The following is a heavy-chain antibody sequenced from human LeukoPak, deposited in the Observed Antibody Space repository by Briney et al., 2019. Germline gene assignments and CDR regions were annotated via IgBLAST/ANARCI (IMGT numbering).Heavy chain of an antibody. CDR1: GGSLTNFY. D-gene: IGHD2-15*01. Sequence: SETLSLTCTVSGGSLTNFYWTWIRQTPGKGLEWIGTIHYSGSTNYNPSLKSRVTISVDTSKNQFSLKLSSVTAADTAVYYCAREYCSSGSCTAPPYYFDYWGQGTLVTVSS. J-gene: IGHJ4*02. CDR2: IHYSGST. CDR3: AREYCSSGSCTAPPYYFDY. V-gene: IGHV4-59*01.